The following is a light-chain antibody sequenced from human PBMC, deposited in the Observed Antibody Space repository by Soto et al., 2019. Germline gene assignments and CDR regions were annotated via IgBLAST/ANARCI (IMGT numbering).Light chain of an antibody. CDR3: QQHGSSPRT. J-gene: IGKJ1*01. CDR1: QSVSSSY. CDR2: GAS. Sequence: EIVLTQSPGTLSLSPGERVTLSCRASQSVSSSYLAWYQQIPGQAPRLLLYGASRRATGIPDRFSGSGSGTDFTLTISILEPEDFAVYYCQQHGSSPRTFGQGTKVEIK. V-gene: IGKV3-20*01.